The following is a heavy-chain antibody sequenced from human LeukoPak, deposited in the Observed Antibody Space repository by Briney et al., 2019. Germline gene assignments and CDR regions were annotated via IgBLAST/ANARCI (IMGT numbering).Heavy chain of an antibody. D-gene: IGHD5-18*01. CDR3: AREDTSLVIAY. Sequence: GGSLRLSCAASGFTFSNYGMHWVRQAPGKGLEWVAVMWYDGSNKYYTDSVKGRFTISRDNSKNTLYLQMNSLRAEDAAVYYCAREDTSLVIAYWGQGTLVTVSS. V-gene: IGHV3-33*01. CDR1: GFTFSNYG. CDR2: MWYDGSNK. J-gene: IGHJ4*02.